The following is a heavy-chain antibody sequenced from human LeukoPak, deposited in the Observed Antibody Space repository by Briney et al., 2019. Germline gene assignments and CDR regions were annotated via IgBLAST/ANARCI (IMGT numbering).Heavy chain of an antibody. Sequence: SETLSLTCAVYGGSFSNYYWSWIRHRQGKGREWIGEINDSGRINYNPSLMSRVTVSVDTSKNQFSLRLTCVTATDTAVYYCARRWNYGRNYYIDVWGNGATVSVSS. CDR3: ARRWNYGRNYYIDV. D-gene: IGHD1-7*01. V-gene: IGHV4-34*01. J-gene: IGHJ6*03. CDR1: GGSFSNYY. CDR2: INDSGRI.